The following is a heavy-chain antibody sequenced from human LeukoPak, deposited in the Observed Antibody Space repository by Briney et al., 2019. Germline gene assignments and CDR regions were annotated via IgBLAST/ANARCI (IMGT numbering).Heavy chain of an antibody. CDR1: GYTFTGYY. Sequence: ASVKVSCKASGYTFTGYYVHWVRQAPGQGLEWLGRMNPNSGDTHYAQKFQGRVTMTRDTSISTAYMELNNLTFDDTAVYYCVSRGDGGFGYWGQGTLVTVPS. D-gene: IGHD3-16*01. V-gene: IGHV1-2*06. CDR3: VSRGDGGFGY. J-gene: IGHJ4*02. CDR2: MNPNSGDT.